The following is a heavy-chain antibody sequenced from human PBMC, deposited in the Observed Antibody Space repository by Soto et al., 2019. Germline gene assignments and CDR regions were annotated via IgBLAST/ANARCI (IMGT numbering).Heavy chain of an antibody. V-gene: IGHV1-46*01. J-gene: IGHJ4*02. CDR1: GGTFSSYT. D-gene: IGHD3-22*01. CDR3: ARDPSYYDSSGPLGY. CDR2: INPSGGST. Sequence: GASVKVSCKASGGTFSSYTISWVRQAPGQGLEWMGIINPSGGSTSYAQKFQGRVTMTRDTSTSTVYMELSSLRSEDTAVYYCARDPSYYDSSGPLGYWGQGTLVTVSS.